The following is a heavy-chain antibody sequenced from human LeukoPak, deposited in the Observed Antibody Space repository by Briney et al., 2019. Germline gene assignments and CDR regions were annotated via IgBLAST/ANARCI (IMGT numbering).Heavy chain of an antibody. J-gene: IGHJ3*02. CDR1: GYTFTSYG. V-gene: IGHV1-46*01. CDR2: INPSGGST. CDR3: AREGYYDSSRDAFDI. Sequence: ASVKVSCKASGYTFTSYGISWVRQAPGQGLEWMGIINPSGGSTSYAQKFQGRVTMTRDTSTSTVYMELSGLRSEDTAVYYCAREGYYDSSRDAFDIWGQGTMVTVSS. D-gene: IGHD3-22*01.